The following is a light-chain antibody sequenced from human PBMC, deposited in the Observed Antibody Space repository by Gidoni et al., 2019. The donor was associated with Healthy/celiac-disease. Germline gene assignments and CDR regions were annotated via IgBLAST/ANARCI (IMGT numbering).Light chain of an antibody. J-gene: IGKJ1*01. Sequence: EIVMPQSPATLSVSPGERANLSCRASQSVSSNLAWYQQKPGQAPRLLIYGASTRATGIPARFSGSGSGKEFTLTISSLQSEDFAVYYCQQYNNWRTFGQGTKVEIK. CDR1: QSVSSN. CDR2: GAS. CDR3: QQYNNWRT. V-gene: IGKV3-15*01.